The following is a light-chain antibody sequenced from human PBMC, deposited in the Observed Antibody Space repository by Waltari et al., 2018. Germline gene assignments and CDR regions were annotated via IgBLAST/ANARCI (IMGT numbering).Light chain of an antibody. Sequence: DIVMTQSPDSLGVSLGERATINCKSSQSVLYSSNNKNHLAWYQQKPGQPPKLLIYWASTRESGVPDRFSGSGSGTDFTLTISSLQAEDVAIYYCQQYYNLPLTFGGGTKVEIK. CDR1: QSVLYSSNNKNH. J-gene: IGKJ4*01. CDR2: WAS. V-gene: IGKV4-1*01. CDR3: QQYYNLPLT.